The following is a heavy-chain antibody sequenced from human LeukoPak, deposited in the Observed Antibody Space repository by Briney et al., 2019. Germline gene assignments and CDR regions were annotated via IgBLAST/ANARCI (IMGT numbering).Heavy chain of an antibody. CDR3: AIENYYDSSGYSEAFDY. CDR1: GYTFTVKF. D-gene: IGHD3-22*01. Sequence: ASVKVSCKTSGYTFTVKFLHWLRQAPGQGLEWMGGIEPNSGGAVYGQNFRGRVTVTRDTSVSTAYMELSRLRSDDTAVYHCAIENYYDSSGYSEAFDYWGQGTLVTVSS. CDR2: IEPNSGGA. V-gene: IGHV1-2*02. J-gene: IGHJ4*02.